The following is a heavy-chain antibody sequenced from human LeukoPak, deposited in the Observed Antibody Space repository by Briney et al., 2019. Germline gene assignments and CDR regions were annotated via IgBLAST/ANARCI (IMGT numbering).Heavy chain of an antibody. D-gene: IGHD1-26*01. J-gene: IGHJ4*02. CDR1: GYSVSSGYY. V-gene: IGHV4-38-2*02. Sequence: SETLSLTCTVSGYSVSSGYYWGWIRQPPGKGLEWIGSMYHSGDTNYNPSLKSRVTMSVDTSKNQFSLKLSSVTAADTAVYYCARDRWEAFDYWGQGTLVTVSS. CDR2: MYHSGDT. CDR3: ARDRWEAFDY.